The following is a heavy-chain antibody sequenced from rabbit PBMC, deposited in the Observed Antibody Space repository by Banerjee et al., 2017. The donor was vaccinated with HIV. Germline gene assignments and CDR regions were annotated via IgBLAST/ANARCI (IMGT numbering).Heavy chain of an antibody. CDR3: ARNAGYANGGDGYFKL. V-gene: IGHV1S40*01. CDR1: GFSFSSSYY. J-gene: IGHJ4*01. D-gene: IGHD6-1*01. Sequence: QSLEESGGDLVKPGASLTLTCTASGFSFSSSYYMCWVRQAPGKGLEWIGCIYAGSNGNTYYASWAKGRFTISKTSSTTVTLQMTSLTAADTATYFCARNAGYANGGDGYFKLWGPGTLVTVS. CDR2: IYAGSNGNT.